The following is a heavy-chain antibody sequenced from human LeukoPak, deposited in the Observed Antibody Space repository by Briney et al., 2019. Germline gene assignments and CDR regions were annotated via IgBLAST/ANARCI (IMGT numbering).Heavy chain of an antibody. CDR2: INHSGST. Sequence: PSETLSLTCAVYGGSFSGYYRSWIRQPPGKGLEWIGEINHSGSTNYNPSLKSRVTISVDTSKNQFSLKLSSVTAADTAVYYCARALIEIPGGGYYGMDVWGQGTTVTVSS. CDR1: GGSFSGYY. J-gene: IGHJ6*02. V-gene: IGHV4-34*01. D-gene: IGHD5-24*01. CDR3: ARALIEIPGGGYYGMDV.